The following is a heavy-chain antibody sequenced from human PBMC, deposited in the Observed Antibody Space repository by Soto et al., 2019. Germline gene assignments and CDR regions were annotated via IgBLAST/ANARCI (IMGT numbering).Heavy chain of an antibody. V-gene: IGHV4-31*01. J-gene: IGHJ3*02. CDR2: IYYILST. D-gene: IGHD1-20*01. CDR3: ERDRLSEVYAFDI. Sequence: SDTLSLTCTFSVFSVISFAYYLTFIRQRPWNCLDLIVYIYYILSTYYSPSLKILLSISLDTSKNQFSLRLSSVTAADTAMYYCERDRLSEVYAFDIWGKGKMVTVS. CDR1: VFSVISFAYY.